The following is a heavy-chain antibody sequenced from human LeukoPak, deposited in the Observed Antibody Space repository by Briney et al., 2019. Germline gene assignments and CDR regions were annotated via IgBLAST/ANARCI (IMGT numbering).Heavy chain of an antibody. CDR1: GASISSVGYY. V-gene: IGHV4-31*03. J-gene: IGHJ4*02. CDR2: IYYSGST. CDR3: ARVVRSLYGVFDY. D-gene: IGHD2/OR15-2a*01. Sequence: SQTLSLTGPVSGASISSVGYYWTWTRHHPGKGLEWIGYIYYSGSTYYNPSLKSRVTISVDTSKNQFSLKLSSVTAADTAVYYCARVVRSLYGVFDYWGQGTLVTVSS.